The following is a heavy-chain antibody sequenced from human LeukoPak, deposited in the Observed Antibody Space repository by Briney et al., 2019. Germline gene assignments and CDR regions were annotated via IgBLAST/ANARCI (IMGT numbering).Heavy chain of an antibody. CDR3: AKESLCCSSTSCYMFPIDY. Sequence: GGSLRLSCAASGFTFSSYAMSWVRQAPGKGLEWVSAISGSGGSTYYADSVKGRFTISRDNSKNTLYLQMNSLRAEDTAVYYCAKESLCCSSTSCYMFPIDYWGQGTLVTVSS. J-gene: IGHJ4*02. D-gene: IGHD2-2*02. V-gene: IGHV3-23*01. CDR2: ISGSGGST. CDR1: GFTFSSYA.